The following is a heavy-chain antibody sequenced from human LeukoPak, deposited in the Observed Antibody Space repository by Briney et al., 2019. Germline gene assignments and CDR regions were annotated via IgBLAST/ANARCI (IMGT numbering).Heavy chain of an antibody. Sequence: SETLSLTCTVSGGSISSYYWSWIRQPPGKGLERIGYIYYSGSTNYNPSLKSRVTISVDTSKNQFSLKLSSVTAADTAEYYCARVYSSGWYFRWGYFDYWGQGTLVTVSS. J-gene: IGHJ4*02. CDR1: GGSISSYY. V-gene: IGHV4-59*01. D-gene: IGHD6-19*01. CDR2: IYYSGST. CDR3: ARVYSSGWYFRWGYFDY.